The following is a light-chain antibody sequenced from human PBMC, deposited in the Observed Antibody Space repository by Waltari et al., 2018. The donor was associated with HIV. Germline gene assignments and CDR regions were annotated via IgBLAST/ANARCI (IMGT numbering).Light chain of an antibody. V-gene: IGKV1-9*01. Sequence: DIQLTQSPSFLSASVGDRVTITCRASQGVNSYLAWYQQEPGKAPKLLIYAASTLQSGVPSRFSGSGSGTEFTLTISCLQPEDFATYYCQQLHPYPITFGQGTRLEIK. CDR3: QQLHPYPIT. J-gene: IGKJ5*01. CDR1: QGVNSY. CDR2: AAS.